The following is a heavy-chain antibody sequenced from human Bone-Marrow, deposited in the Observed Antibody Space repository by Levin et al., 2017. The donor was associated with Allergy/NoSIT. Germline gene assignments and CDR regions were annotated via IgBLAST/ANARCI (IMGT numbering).Heavy chain of an antibody. V-gene: IGHV3-11*01. CDR2: ISESSSTI. Sequence: GGSLRLSCAASGFTLSDYYMNWIRQAPGKGLEWVSYISESSSTIYYADSVKGRFTISRDNAKNSLYLQMNSLRADDTAVYYCGRAYGSFDYWGQGTLVTVSS. D-gene: IGHD4-17*01. CDR1: GFTLSDYY. CDR3: GRAYGSFDY. J-gene: IGHJ4*02.